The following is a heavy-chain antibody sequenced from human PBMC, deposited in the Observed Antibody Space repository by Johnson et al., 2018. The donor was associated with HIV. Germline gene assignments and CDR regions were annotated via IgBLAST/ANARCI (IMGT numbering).Heavy chain of an antibody. V-gene: IGHV3-7*01. CDR3: ARDLSVESYQLLSVFSYAFDI. Sequence: MQLVESGGGLVNPGGSLRLSCAASGFTFSDYYMSWIRQAPGKGLEWVTNIKQDGSEKYYVDSVKGRSTISRDNSKNTLYLQMNSLRAEDTAVYYCARDLSVESYQLLSVFSYAFDIWGQGTMVTVSS. CDR2: IKQDGSEK. CDR1: GFTFSDYY. D-gene: IGHD2-2*01. J-gene: IGHJ3*02.